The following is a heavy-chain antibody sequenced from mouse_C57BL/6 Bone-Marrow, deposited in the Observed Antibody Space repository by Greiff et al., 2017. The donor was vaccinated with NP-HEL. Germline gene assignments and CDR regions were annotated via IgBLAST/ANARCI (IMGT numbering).Heavy chain of an antibody. J-gene: IGHJ1*03. CDR3: ASPDGYYPYWYFDV. D-gene: IGHD2-3*01. Sequence: QVQLQQPGAELVKPGASVKLSCKASGYTFTSSWMHWVKQRPGQGLEWIGMIHPNSGSTNYNEKFKSKATLTVDKSSSTAYMQLSSLTSEDSAVYYCASPDGYYPYWYFDVWGTGTTVTVSS. V-gene: IGHV1-64*01. CDR1: GYTFTSSW. CDR2: IHPNSGST.